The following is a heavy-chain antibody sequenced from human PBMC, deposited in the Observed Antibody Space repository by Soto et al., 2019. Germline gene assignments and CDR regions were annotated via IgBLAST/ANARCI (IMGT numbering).Heavy chain of an antibody. V-gene: IGHV3-48*02. J-gene: IGHJ6*02. CDR1: GFTFSSYS. Sequence: PGGSLRLSCAASGFTFSSYSMNWVRQAPGKGLEWVSYISSSSSTIYYADSVKGRFTISRDNAKNSLYLQMNSLRDEDTAVYYCARTFWSGYLGLTYYYYGMDVWGQGTTVTVS. CDR3: ARTFWSGYLGLTYYYYGMDV. D-gene: IGHD3-3*01. CDR2: ISSSSSTI.